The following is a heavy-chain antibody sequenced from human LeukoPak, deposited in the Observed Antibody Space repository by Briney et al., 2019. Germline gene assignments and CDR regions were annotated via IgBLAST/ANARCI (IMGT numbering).Heavy chain of an antibody. V-gene: IGHV1-8*03. CDR1: GYTFTNYG. CDR2: MNPNSGNT. D-gene: IGHD4-11*01. CDR3: ARGLLGFMRSDYSNYWDNWFDP. J-gene: IGHJ5*02. Sequence: GASVKVSCKASGYTFTNYGITWVRQAPGQGLEWMGWMNPNSGNTGYAQKFQGRVTITRNTSISTAYMELSSLRFEDTAVYYCARGLLGFMRSDYSNYWDNWFDPWGQGTLVTVSS.